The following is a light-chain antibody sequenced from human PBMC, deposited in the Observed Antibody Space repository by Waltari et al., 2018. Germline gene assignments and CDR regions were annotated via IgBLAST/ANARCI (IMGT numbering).Light chain of an antibody. Sequence: QSALTQPASVSGSPGQSITISCTGPSSDVGGSNYVSWYQQHPGKAPKLMIYEVSNRPSGVSNRFSGSKSGNTASLTISGLQAEDEADYYCSSYTSSSTVFGGGTKLTVL. V-gene: IGLV2-14*01. CDR2: EVS. CDR1: SSDVGGSNY. CDR3: SSYTSSSTV. J-gene: IGLJ2*01.